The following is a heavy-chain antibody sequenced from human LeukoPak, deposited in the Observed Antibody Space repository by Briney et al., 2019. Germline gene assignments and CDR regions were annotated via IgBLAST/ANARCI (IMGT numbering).Heavy chain of an antibody. V-gene: IGHV4-38-2*02. D-gene: IGHD2-15*01. CDR1: GYSISSGYY. Sequence: SETLSLTCTVSGYSISSGYYWGWIRPPPGKGLEWIGSIYHSGSTYYNPSLKSRVTISVDTSKNQFSLKLSSVTAADTAVYYCARDGGPPRPFDIWGQGTMVTVSS. CDR2: IYHSGST. CDR3: ARDGGPPRPFDI. J-gene: IGHJ3*02.